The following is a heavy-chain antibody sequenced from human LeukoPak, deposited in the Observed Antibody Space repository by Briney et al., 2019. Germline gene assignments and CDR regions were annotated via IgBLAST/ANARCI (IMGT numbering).Heavy chain of an antibody. J-gene: IGHJ3*02. CDR1: GFTFSSYG. Sequence: PGESLRLSCAASGFTFSSYGMHWVRQAPGKGLEWVAVISYDGSNKYYADSVKGRFTISRDNSKNTLYLQMNSLRAEDTAVYYCAKAAAFDIWGQGTMVTVSS. CDR3: AKAAAFDI. CDR2: ISYDGSNK. V-gene: IGHV3-30*18.